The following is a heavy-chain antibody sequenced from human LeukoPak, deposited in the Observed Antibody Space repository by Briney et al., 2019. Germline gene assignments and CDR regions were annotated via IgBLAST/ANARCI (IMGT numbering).Heavy chain of an antibody. CDR2: INTNTGNP. J-gene: IGHJ4*02. V-gene: IGHV7-4-1*02. CDR1: GYTLTTYP. Sequence: ASVTVSCKASGYTLTTYPINWVRQAPGQGLEWMGWINTNTGNPTYAQGFTGRFVFSLDISVSTAYLQISSLKAEDTAVYYCARGQDTTGFFNYWGQGTLVTVSS. D-gene: IGHD3-22*01. CDR3: ARGQDTTGFFNY.